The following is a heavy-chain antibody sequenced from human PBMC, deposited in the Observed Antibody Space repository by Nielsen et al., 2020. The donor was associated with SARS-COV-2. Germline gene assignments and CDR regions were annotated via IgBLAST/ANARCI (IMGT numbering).Heavy chain of an antibody. V-gene: IGHV3-48*03. J-gene: IGHJ4*02. CDR1: GFTFSSYE. CDR3: ARDPRGGPPI. D-gene: IGHD2-15*01. CDR2: ISSSGSTI. Sequence: GGSLRLSCAASGFTFSSYEMNWVRQAPGKGLEWVSYISSSGSTIYYADSVKGRFTISRDNAKNSLYLQMNSLRAEDTAAYYCARDPRGGPPIWGQGTLVTVSS.